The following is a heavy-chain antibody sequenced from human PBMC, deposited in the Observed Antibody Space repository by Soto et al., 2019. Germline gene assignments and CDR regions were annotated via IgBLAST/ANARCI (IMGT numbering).Heavy chain of an antibody. D-gene: IGHD3-9*01. V-gene: IGHV3-48*03. CDR2: ISSSGSTI. Sequence: EVQLVESGGGLVQPGGSLRLSCAASGFTFSSYEMNWVRQAPGKGLEWVSYISSSGSTIYYADSVKGRFTISRDNAKNSLYLQMNSLRAEDTAVYYCAREGLRYFAWTYRNFDYWGQGTLVTVSS. J-gene: IGHJ4*02. CDR1: GFTFSSYE. CDR3: AREGLRYFAWTYRNFDY.